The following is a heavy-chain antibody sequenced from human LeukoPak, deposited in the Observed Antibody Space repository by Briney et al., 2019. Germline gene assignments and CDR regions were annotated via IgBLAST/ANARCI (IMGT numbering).Heavy chain of an antibody. CDR1: GFTFSNYA. Sequence: GGSLRLSCAASGFTFSNYAMSWVRQAPGKGLAWVSTISGSGAITYYADSVKGRFTISRDNSKNTLYLQMNSLRAEDTAVYYCAKDRGFGELLLDYWGQGTLVTVSS. CDR3: AKDRGFGELLLDY. V-gene: IGHV3-23*01. J-gene: IGHJ4*02. CDR2: ISGSGAIT. D-gene: IGHD3-10*01.